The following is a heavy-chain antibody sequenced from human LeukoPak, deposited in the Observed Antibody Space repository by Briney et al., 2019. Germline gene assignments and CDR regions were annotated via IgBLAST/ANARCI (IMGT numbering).Heavy chain of an antibody. CDR1: GFTFDEYG. V-gene: IGHV3-20*04. D-gene: IGHD3-10*02. CDR3: AELGITMIGGV. J-gene: IGHJ6*04. CDR2: INLNGGSR. Sequence: GGSLRLSCAASGFTFDEYGMSWVRHRPGKGLEWVCGINLNGGSRGYADSVKGRFTISRDNAKNSLYLQMNSLRAEDTAVYYCAELGITMIGGVWGKGTTVTISS.